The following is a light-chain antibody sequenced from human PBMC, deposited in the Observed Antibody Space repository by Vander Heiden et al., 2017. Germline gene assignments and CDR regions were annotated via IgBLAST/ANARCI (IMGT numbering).Light chain of an antibody. CDR3: QVWDSGSDHPVL. J-gene: IGLJ2*01. CDR1: NIGHKS. Sequence: SYVLTQAPSASVAPGQTARISSGGNNIGHKSVHWYRQKPGQAPVLVVNDDSDRPSGIPERFSASKSGNTATLSISRVEAGDEADYFCQVWDSGSDHPVLFGGGTKVTVL. CDR2: DDS. V-gene: IGLV3-21*02.